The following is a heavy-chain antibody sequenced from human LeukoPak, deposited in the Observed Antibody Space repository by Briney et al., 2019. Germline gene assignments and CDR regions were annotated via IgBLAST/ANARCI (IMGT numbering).Heavy chain of an antibody. V-gene: IGHV1-18*01. CDR1: GYTFTSYG. Sequence: ASVKVSCKASGYTFTSYGISWVRQAPGQGLEWMGWISAYNGNTNYAQKLQGRVTMTTDTSTSTAYMELRSLRPDDTAVYCCAREEAAYGGNSGEGTMDYWGQGTLVTVSS. CDR2: ISAYNGNT. CDR3: AREEAAYGGNSGEGTMDY. J-gene: IGHJ4*02. D-gene: IGHD4-23*01.